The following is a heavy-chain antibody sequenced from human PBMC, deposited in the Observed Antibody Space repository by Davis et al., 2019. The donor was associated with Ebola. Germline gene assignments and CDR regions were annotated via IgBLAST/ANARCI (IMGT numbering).Heavy chain of an antibody. V-gene: IGHV4-59*08. Sequence: SETLSPTCTVSGGSISSYYWSWNRQPPGKGLEWIGYIYYSGSTNYNPSLKSRVTISVDTSKNQFSLKLTSVTAADTAVYYCARHKGLDPWGQGTLVTVSS. CDR2: IYYSGST. J-gene: IGHJ5*02. CDR3: ARHKGLDP. CDR1: GGSISSYY.